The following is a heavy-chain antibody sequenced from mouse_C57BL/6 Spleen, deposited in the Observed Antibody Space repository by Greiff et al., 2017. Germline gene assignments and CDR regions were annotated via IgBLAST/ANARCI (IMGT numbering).Heavy chain of an antibody. CDR1: GFTFSSYA. J-gene: IGHJ1*03. CDR2: ISSGGDYI. D-gene: IGHD1-1*01. V-gene: IGHV5-9-1*02. CDR3: TRESTTVVARYFDV. Sequence: EVQGVESGEGLVKPGGSLKLSCAASGFTFSSYAMSWVRQTPEKRLEWVAYISSGGDYIYYADTVKGRFTISRDNARNTLYLQMSSLKSEDTAMYYCTRESTTVVARYFDVWGTGTTVTVSS.